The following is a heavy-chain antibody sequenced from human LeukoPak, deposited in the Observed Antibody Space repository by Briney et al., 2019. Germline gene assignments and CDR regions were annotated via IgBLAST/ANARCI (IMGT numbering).Heavy chain of an antibody. V-gene: IGHV4-39*01. CDR3: ARQQGHYYDSSGYYGY. Sequence: PSETLSLTCTVSGGSISSSSYYWGWIRQPPGKGLEWIGSIYYSGSTYYNPSLKSRVTISVDTSKNQFSLKLSSVTAADTAVYYCARQQGHYYDSSGYYGYWGQGTLVTVSP. CDR1: GGSISSSSYY. J-gene: IGHJ4*02. D-gene: IGHD3-22*01. CDR2: IYYSGST.